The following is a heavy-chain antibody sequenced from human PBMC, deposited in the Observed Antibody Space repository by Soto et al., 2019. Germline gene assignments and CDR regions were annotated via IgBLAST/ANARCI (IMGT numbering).Heavy chain of an antibody. V-gene: IGHV3-11*01. CDR2: ITSSGSTT. CDR3: ARERYSYGPYYFDY. D-gene: IGHD5-18*01. CDR1: GFTFSDYY. J-gene: IGHJ4*02. Sequence: PGGSLRLSCAASGFTFSDYYMSWIRQAPGKGLEWVSSITSSGSTTYYTDSVKGRFTISRDNAKNSLYVQMNSLRAEDTAVYYCARERYSYGPYYFDYWGQGTLVTVSS.